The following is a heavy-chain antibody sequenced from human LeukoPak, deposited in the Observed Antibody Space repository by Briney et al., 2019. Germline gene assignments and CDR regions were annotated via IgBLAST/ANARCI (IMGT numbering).Heavy chain of an antibody. D-gene: IGHD3-3*01. J-gene: IGHJ3*02. CDR2: IIPILGIA. CDR3: AREGIFESPGPILNAFDI. V-gene: IGHV1-69*04. Sequence: ASVKVSCKASGGTFSSYAISWVRQAPGQGLEWMGRIIPILGIANYAQKFQGRVTITADESTSTAYMELRSLRSEDTALYYCAREGIFESPGPILNAFDIWGQGTMVTVSS. CDR1: GGTFSSYA.